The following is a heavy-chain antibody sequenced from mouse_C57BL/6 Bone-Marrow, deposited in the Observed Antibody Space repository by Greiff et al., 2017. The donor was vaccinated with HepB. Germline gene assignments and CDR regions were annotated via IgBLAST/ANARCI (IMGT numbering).Heavy chain of an antibody. V-gene: IGHV1-42*01. Sequence: VQLKQSGPELVKPGASVKISCKASGYSFTGYYMNWVKQSPEKSLEWIGEINPSTGGTTYNQKFKAKATLTVDKSSSTAYMQLKSLTSEDSAVYYCARLEDAMDYWGQGTSVTVSS. CDR3: ARLEDAMDY. J-gene: IGHJ4*01. CDR2: INPSTGGT. CDR1: GYSFTGYY.